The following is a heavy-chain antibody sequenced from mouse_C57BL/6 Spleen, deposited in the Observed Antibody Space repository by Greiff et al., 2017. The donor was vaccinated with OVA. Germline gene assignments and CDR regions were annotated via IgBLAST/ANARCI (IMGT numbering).Heavy chain of an antibody. CDR1: GFTFSSYA. CDR3: TRDYDYDALDY. Sequence: EVQVVESGEGLVKPGGSLKLSCAASGFTFSSYAMSWVRQTPEKRLEWVAYISSGGDYIYYADTVKGRFTISRDNARNTLYLQMSSLKSEDTAMYYCTRDYDYDALDYWGQGTTLTVSS. D-gene: IGHD2-4*01. V-gene: IGHV5-9-1*02. CDR2: ISSGGDYI. J-gene: IGHJ2*01.